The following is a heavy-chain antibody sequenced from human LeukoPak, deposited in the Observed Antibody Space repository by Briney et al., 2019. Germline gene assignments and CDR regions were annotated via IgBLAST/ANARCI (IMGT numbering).Heavy chain of an antibody. Sequence: GGSLRLSCAASGFTFSSYAMSWVRQAPGKGLEWVSAISGSGGSTYYADSVKGRFTISRDNSKNTLYLQMNSLRAEDTGVYYCAKRRPATVTTGALDYWGQGTLVTVSS. J-gene: IGHJ4*02. V-gene: IGHV3-23*01. D-gene: IGHD4-17*01. CDR2: ISGSGGST. CDR3: AKRRPATVTTGALDY. CDR1: GFTFSSYA.